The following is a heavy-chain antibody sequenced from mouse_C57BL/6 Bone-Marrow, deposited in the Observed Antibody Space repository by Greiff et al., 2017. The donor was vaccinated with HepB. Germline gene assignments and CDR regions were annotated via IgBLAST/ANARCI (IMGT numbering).Heavy chain of an antibody. CDR2: ISDGGSYT. CDR3: ARAPYYYGSSSFGY. V-gene: IGHV5-4*03. CDR1: GFTFSSYA. Sequence: EVKVVESGGGLVKPGGSLKLSCAASGFTFSSYAMSWVRQTPEKRLEWVATISDGGSYTYYPDNVKGRFTISRDNAKNNLYLQMSHLKSEDTAMYYCARAPYYYGSSSFGYWGQGTTLTVSS. J-gene: IGHJ2*01. D-gene: IGHD1-1*01.